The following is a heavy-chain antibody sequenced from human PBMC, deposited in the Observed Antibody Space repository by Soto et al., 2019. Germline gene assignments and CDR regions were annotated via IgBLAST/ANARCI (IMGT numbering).Heavy chain of an antibody. Sequence: QVQLVESGGGVVQPGTSLRLSCVGSGFTFRSYVIHWDRQAPGKGLEWVALTSYDGSGKYYGDSVRGRFTISRDNSRNTVDLQMDSLRIEDTALYYSARWGTTGGLDVWGQGTLVSVSS. CDR3: ARWGTTGGLDV. J-gene: IGHJ1*01. CDR1: GFTFRSYV. V-gene: IGHV3-30*19. CDR2: TSYDGSGK. D-gene: IGHD3-16*01.